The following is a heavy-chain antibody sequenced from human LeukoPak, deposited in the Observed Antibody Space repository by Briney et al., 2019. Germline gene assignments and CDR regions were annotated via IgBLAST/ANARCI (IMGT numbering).Heavy chain of an antibody. D-gene: IGHD2-21*01. CDR3: AKTGPCGGDCDLRVSAFDI. CDR2: IRYDGSNK. J-gene: IGHJ3*02. Sequence: GGSLRLSCAASGFTFSSYGMHWVRQAPGKGLEWVAFIRYDGSNKYYADSVKGRFTISRDNSKNTLYLQMNSLRAEDTAVYYCAKTGPCGGDCDLRVSAFDIWGQGTMVTVSS. V-gene: IGHV3-30*02. CDR1: GFTFSSYG.